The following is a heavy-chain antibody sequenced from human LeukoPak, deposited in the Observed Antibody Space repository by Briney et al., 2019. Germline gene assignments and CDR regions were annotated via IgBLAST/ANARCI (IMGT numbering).Heavy chain of an antibody. V-gene: IGHV4-59*01. CDR3: ARLDQGEAGYCAGDCYPIGWFDP. CDR2: IYYSGIT. D-gene: IGHD2-21*02. Sequence: SETLSVTCTVSGDSISSYYWSWIRQSPGKGLEWIGYIYYSGITNYNPSLKSRVTISVDTSKNQFSLKLSSVTAADTAVYYCARLDQGEAGYCAGDCYPIGWFDPWGQGTLVTVSS. J-gene: IGHJ5*02. CDR1: GDSISSYY.